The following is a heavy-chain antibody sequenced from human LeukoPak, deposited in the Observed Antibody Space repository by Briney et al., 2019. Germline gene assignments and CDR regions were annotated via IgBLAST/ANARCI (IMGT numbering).Heavy chain of an antibody. CDR3: ARGGKWELRL. J-gene: IGHJ4*02. V-gene: IGHV1-3*01. CDR2: INAGNGNT. D-gene: IGHD1-26*01. CDR1: GYTFTSYG. Sequence: EASVKASCKASGYTFTSYGIGWVRQAPGQRLEWMGWINAGNGNTKYSQKFQGRVTITRDTSASTAYMELSSLRSEDTAVYYCARGGKWELRLWGQGTLVTVSS.